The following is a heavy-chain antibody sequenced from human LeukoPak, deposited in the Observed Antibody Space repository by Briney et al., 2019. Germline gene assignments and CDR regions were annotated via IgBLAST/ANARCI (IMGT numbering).Heavy chain of an antibody. J-gene: IGHJ4*02. CDR2: IIPIFGTP. Sequence: GASVKVSCKASGDTFSSYAISWVRQAPGQGLEWMGGIIPIFGTPRYAQKFQGRVTITADESTSTAYMELSSLTSEDTAVYYCASLKGYDFWSGYYGWGQGTRVTDSS. CDR3: ASLKGYDFWSGYYG. CDR1: GDTFSSYA. V-gene: IGHV1-69*13. D-gene: IGHD3-3*01.